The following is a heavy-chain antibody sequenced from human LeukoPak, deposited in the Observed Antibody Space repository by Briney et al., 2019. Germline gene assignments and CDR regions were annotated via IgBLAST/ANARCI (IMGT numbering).Heavy chain of an antibody. CDR2: IHRDGGMT. V-gene: IGHV3-74*01. CDR3: VRETGTIGYYMDV. D-gene: IGHD2-15*01. CDR1: GFTFTGNS. Sequence: GGPLSLSCAASGFTFTGNSMHWVRHAPGKGLVWVARIHRDGGMTRYADSVEGRYTIFRDNAKNTLYLQMNSLRAEDTAIYYCVRETGTIGYYMDVWGKGTTVTVSS. J-gene: IGHJ6*03.